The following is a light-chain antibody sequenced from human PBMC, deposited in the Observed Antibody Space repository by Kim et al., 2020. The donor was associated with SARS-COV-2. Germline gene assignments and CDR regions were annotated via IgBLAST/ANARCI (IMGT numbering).Light chain of an antibody. CDR3: ETWDTNTRV. V-gene: IGLV4-60*03. J-gene: IGLJ3*02. Sequence: LGTSVKLTVTLGSGSYIIGWHQQQPGKAPRYLMKLEGSGSSSKGSGVPDRFSGSSSGADRFLTISNLQSEDEADYYCETWDTNTRVFGGGTQLTVL. CDR1: SGSYI. CDR2: LEGSGSS.